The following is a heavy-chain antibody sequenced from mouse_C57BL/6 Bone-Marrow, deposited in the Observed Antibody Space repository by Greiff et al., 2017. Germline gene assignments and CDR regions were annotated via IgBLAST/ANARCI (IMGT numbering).Heavy chain of an antibody. V-gene: IGHV1-50*01. D-gene: IGHD1-1*01. CDR2: IDPSDSYT. CDR1: GYTFTSYW. CDR3: ARRFSSHLGY. Sequence: QVQLQQPGAELVKPGASVKLSCKASGYTFTSYWMQWVKQRPGQGLEWIGEIDPSDSYTNYNQKFKGKATLTVDTSSSTAYMQLSSLTSEDSAVYYCARRFSSHLGYWGQGTLVTVSA. J-gene: IGHJ3*01.